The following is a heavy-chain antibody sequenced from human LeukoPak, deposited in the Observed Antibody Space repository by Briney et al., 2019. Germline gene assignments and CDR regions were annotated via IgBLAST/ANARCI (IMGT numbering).Heavy chain of an antibody. V-gene: IGHV1-2*02. J-gene: IGHJ2*01. CDR2: INPNSGGT. Sequence: GASAKVSCKASGYTFTSYGISWVRQAPGQGLEWMGWINPNSGGTNYTQKFQGRVTMTRDTSISTAYMELSRLRSDDTAVYYCARWRWLQGYFDLWGCGTLVTVSS. CDR3: ARWRWLQGYFDL. CDR1: GYTFTSYG. D-gene: IGHD5-24*01.